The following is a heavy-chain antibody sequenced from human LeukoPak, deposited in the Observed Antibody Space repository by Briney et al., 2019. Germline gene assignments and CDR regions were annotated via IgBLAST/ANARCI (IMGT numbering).Heavy chain of an antibody. Sequence: GGSLRLSCAASGFTFSSYEMNWVRQAPGKGLEWVSYISSSGSTIYYADSVKGRFTISRDNAKNPLYLQMNSLRAEDTAVYYCARDREEYDYWGQGTLVTVSS. J-gene: IGHJ4*02. CDR2: ISSSGSTI. CDR3: ARDREEYDY. D-gene: IGHD3-10*01. CDR1: GFTFSSYE. V-gene: IGHV3-48*03.